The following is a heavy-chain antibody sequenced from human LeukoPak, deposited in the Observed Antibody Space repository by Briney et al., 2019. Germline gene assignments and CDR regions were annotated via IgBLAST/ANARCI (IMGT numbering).Heavy chain of an antibody. CDR1: GGSISSYY. V-gene: IGHV4-59*08. D-gene: IGHD5-18*01. CDR2: IYYSGST. Sequence: SETLSLTCTVSGGSISSYYWSWIRQSPGKGLEWIAYIYYSGSTNYNPSLKSRVTMSVDTSKNQFSLKLRSVTAADTAVYYCARHKGTANTYGYFDYWGQEPWSPSPQ. CDR3: ARHKGTANTYGYFDY. J-gene: IGHJ4*01.